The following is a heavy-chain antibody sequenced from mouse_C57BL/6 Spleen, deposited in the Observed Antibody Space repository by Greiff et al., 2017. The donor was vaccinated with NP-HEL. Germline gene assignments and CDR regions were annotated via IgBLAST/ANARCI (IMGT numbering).Heavy chain of an antibody. CDR1: GYSFTSYY. CDR3: ARSRSNLYAMDY. J-gene: IGHJ4*01. V-gene: IGHV1-66*01. D-gene: IGHD2-5*01. CDR2: IYPGSGNT. Sequence: VQLQQSGPELVKPGASVKISCKASGYSFTSYYIHWVKQRPGQRLEWIGWIYPGSGNTKYNEKFKGKATLTADTSSSTAYMQLSSLTSEDSAVYYCARSRSNLYAMDYWGQGTSVTVSS.